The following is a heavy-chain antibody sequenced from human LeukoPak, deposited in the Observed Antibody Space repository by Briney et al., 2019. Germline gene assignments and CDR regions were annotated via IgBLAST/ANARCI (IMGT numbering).Heavy chain of an antibody. V-gene: IGHV3-30*02. CDR1: GFTFSSYG. J-gene: IGHJ4*02. Sequence: PGGSLRLSCAASGFTFSSYGMYWVRQAPGKGLEWVAFIHYDGARSYYADSVKGRFTISRDNSRNTLYLQMNSLRPGDTAVYYCAKAIWVAATSSWFCLDYWGQGTLVTVSS. D-gene: IGHD3-10*01. CDR3: AKAIWVAATSSWFCLDY. CDR2: IHYDGARS.